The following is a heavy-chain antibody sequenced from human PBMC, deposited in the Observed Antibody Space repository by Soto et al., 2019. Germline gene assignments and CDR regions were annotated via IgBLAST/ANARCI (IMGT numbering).Heavy chain of an antibody. CDR1: GGSISSGGYY. V-gene: IGHV4-31*03. CDR3: ARLARYYFDY. J-gene: IGHJ4*02. CDR2: IYYSGST. Sequence: SETLSLTCTVSGGSISSGGYYWSWIRQHPGKGLEWIGYIYYSGSTYYNPSLKSRVTISVDTSKSQFSLKLSSVTAADTAVYYCARLARYYFDYWGQGTLVTVSS.